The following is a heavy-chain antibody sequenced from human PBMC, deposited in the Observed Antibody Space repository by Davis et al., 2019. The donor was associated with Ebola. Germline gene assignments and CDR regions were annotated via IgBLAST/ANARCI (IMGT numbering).Heavy chain of an antibody. CDR1: GFTFSSYA. CDR2: ISYDGSNK. D-gene: IGHD5-18*01. Sequence: GGSLRLSCAASGFTFSSYAMHWVRQAPGKGLEWVAVISYDGSNKYYADSVKGRFTISRDNAKNSLYLQMNSLRDEDTAVYYCAESYGPGGAFDIWGQGTMVTVSS. V-gene: IGHV3-30-3*01. J-gene: IGHJ3*02. CDR3: AESYGPGGAFDI.